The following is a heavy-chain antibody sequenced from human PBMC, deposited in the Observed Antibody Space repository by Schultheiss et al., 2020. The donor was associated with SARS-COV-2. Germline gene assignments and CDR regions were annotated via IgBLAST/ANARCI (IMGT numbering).Heavy chain of an antibody. Sequence: ASVKVSCKASGYTFTGYYIHWVRQAPGQGLEWMGWINPNSGNTGYAQKFQGRVTMTRNTSISTAYMELSSLRSEDTAVYYCARPPSSRDAFDIWGQGTMVTVSS. V-gene: IGHV1-8*02. CDR3: ARPPSSRDAFDI. D-gene: IGHD6-13*01. CDR2: INPNSGNT. CDR1: GYTFTGYY. J-gene: IGHJ3*02.